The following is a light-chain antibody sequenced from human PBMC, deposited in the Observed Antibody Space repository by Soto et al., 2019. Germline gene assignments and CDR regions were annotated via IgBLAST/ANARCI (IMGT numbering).Light chain of an antibody. Sequence: EIVLTQSPGTLSLSPGERATLSCRASQSVSSDYFAWYQQKRGQAPRLLIYGASNRATGIPDRFSGSGSGTDFTLTISRLESVDFVVYYFQRYVRTPWTFGQGTKVEIK. CDR1: QSVSSDY. V-gene: IGKV3-20*01. CDR2: GAS. CDR3: QRYVRTPWT. J-gene: IGKJ1*01.